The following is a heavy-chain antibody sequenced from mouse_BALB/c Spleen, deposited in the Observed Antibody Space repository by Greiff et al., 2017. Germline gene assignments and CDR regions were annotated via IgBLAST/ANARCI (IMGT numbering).Heavy chain of an antibody. Sequence: VQLQESGAELVRPGSSVKISCKASGYAFSSYWMNWVKQRPGQGLEWIGQIYPGDGDTNYNGKFKGKATLTADKSSSTAYMQLSSLTSEDSAVYFCARDYGCNTYAMDYWGQGTSVTVSS. D-gene: IGHD1-1*01. CDR2: IYPGDGDT. V-gene: IGHV1-80*01. CDR1: GYAFSSYW. CDR3: ARDYGCNTYAMDY. J-gene: IGHJ4*01.